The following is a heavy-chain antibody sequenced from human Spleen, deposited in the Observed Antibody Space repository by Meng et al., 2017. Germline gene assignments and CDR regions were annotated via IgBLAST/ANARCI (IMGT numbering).Heavy chain of an antibody. Sequence: GGSLRLSCAGSGFTFSNAWMSWVRQPPGKGLEWVSSISGDSTYYADSGKGRFTIPRDNSKNTLRLQMNSLRAEDTAVYYCARGYSGYDPFDYWGQGTRVTVSS. J-gene: IGHJ4*02. CDR2: ISGDST. CDR1: GFTFSNAW. D-gene: IGHD5-12*01. V-gene: IGHV3-38-3*01. CDR3: ARGYSGYDPFDY.